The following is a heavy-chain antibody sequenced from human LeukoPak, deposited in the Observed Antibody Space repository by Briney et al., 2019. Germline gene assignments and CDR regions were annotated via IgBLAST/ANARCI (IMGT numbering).Heavy chain of an antibody. CDR2: INPSGGST. Sequence: ASVKVSCKASGYTFTSYYMHWVRQAPGQGLEWMGIINPSGGSTSYAQKFQGRVTMTRDTSTSTVYMELSRLTSDDTAVYYCARDPPSSIAGRPIFDYWGQGTLVTVSS. CDR1: GYTFTSYY. CDR3: ARDPPSSIAGRPIFDY. J-gene: IGHJ4*02. V-gene: IGHV1-46*01. D-gene: IGHD6-6*01.